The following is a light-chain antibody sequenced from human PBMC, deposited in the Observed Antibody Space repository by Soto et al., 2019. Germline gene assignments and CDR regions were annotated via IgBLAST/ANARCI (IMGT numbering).Light chain of an antibody. Sequence: EIVLTQSPGTLSLSPGERATLSCRASQSVNSIYLAWYQQKPGQAPRLLIYGASNRATGIPDRFSGSGSGTDFTLTISRLEPEDFAVYYCQQFSSSCGRSLYTFGQGTKLEIK. J-gene: IGKJ2*01. CDR3: QQFSSSCGRSLYT. V-gene: IGKV3-20*01. CDR2: GAS. CDR1: QSVNSIY.